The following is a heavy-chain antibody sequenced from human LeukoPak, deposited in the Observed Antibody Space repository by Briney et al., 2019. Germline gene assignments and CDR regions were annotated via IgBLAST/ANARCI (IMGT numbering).Heavy chain of an antibody. CDR1: GGTFSSYA. CDR2: IIPIFGTA. Sequence: SVKVSCKASGGTFSSYAISWVRQAPGQGLEWMGGIIPIFGTANYAQKFQGRVTITADESTSTAYMELSSLRSEDTAVYYCATAKYGSGSWGYYYYGMDVWGPGTTVTVSS. D-gene: IGHD3-10*01. V-gene: IGHV1-69*01. CDR3: ATAKYGSGSWGYYYYGMDV. J-gene: IGHJ6*02.